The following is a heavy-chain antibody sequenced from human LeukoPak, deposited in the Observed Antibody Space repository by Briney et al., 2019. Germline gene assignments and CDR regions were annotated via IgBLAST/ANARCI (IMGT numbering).Heavy chain of an antibody. CDR1: GFTFSSYA. CDR3: AKDAYGDYGVYYYYGMDV. D-gene: IGHD4-17*01. Sequence: GGSLRLSCAASGFTFSSYAMSWVRQAPGKGLEWVSAISGSGSSTYYADSVKGRFTISRDNSKNTLYLQMNSLRAEDTAVYYCAKDAYGDYGVYYYYGMDVWGKGTTVTVSS. CDR2: ISGSGSST. V-gene: IGHV3-23*01. J-gene: IGHJ6*04.